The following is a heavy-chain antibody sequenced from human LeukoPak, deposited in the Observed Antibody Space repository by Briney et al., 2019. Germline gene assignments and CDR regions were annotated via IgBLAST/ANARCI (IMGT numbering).Heavy chain of an antibody. D-gene: IGHD6-13*01. Sequence: SETLSLTCTVSGDSISTYYWCWIRQPAGKGLEWIGRINTSGSTNYNPSLKSRVTMSVDTSKNQFSLKLSSVTAADTAVYYCARQSDKAAGGTFAFDYWGQGALVTVS. V-gene: IGHV4-4*07. CDR1: GDSISTYY. CDR2: INTSGST. CDR3: ARQSDKAAGGTFAFDY. J-gene: IGHJ4*02.